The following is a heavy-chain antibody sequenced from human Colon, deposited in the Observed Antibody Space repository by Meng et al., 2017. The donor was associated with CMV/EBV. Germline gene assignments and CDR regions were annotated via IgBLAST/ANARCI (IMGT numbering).Heavy chain of an antibody. Sequence: LSCAASGFTLSNYERRWVRQAPGKGLDCVSTIRGDSVDAYFRDSVGGRFAISRDASKTTVYLQMHSLRAEDTAVYFCARRHGRYFDYWGQGTLVTVSS. V-gene: IGHV3-23*01. CDR2: IRGDSVDA. CDR3: ARRHGRYFDY. CDR1: GFTLSNYE. D-gene: IGHD2-8*01. J-gene: IGHJ4*02.